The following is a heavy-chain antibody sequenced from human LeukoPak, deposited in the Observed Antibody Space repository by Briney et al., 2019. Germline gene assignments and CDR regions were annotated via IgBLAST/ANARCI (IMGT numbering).Heavy chain of an antibody. V-gene: IGHV1-2*06. CDR3: TRESGSYHGNDY. D-gene: IGHD1-26*01. Sequence: AASVKVSCTASEYIFTGYYMHWVRQAPGQGLEWMGRINPNNGATNYAQKFQGRVTITGDTSISTAYMELSSLRSDDTAVYYCTRESGSYHGNDYWGQGTLVTVSS. CDR1: EYIFTGYY. CDR2: INPNNGAT. J-gene: IGHJ4*02.